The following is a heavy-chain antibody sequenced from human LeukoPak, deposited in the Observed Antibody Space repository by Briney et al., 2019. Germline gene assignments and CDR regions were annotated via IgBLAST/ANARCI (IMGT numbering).Heavy chain of an antibody. D-gene: IGHD2-2*01. CDR3: TRWDCTTTGCYPFDY. J-gene: IGHJ4*02. CDR1: GFTFSGSA. V-gene: IGHV3-73*01. Sequence: GSLKLSCAASGFTFSGSAIHWVRQASGKGLEWVGRIRDKANSYATAYIASVKGRFTISRDDSKNTAYLQMSSLKTEDTAVYYCTRWDCTTTGCYPFDYWGQGTLVTVSS. CDR2: IRDKANSYAT.